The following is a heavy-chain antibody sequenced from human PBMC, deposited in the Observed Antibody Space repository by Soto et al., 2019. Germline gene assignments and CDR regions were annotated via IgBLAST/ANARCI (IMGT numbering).Heavy chain of an antibody. V-gene: IGHV3-30-3*01. Sequence: QVQLVESGGGVVQPGRSLRLSCAASGFTFSSYAMHWVRQAPGKGLEWVAVISYDGSNKHYADSVKGRVTISRDNSKNTLYMQMNSLRAEDTAVYYCARAVRENYYGSGSYYNFKYWGQGTLVTVSS. D-gene: IGHD3-10*01. CDR2: ISYDGSNK. J-gene: IGHJ4*02. CDR1: GFTFSSYA. CDR3: ARAVRENYYGSGSYYNFKY.